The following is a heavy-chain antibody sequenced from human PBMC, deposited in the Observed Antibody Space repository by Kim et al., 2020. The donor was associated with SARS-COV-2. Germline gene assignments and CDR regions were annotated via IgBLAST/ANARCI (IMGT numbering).Heavy chain of an antibody. Sequence: TPSLKSRITVSVDTSKNQFSLNLSSVTAADTAVYYCARRGAVAGNPVYDYWGQGTLATVSS. CDR3: ARRGAVAGNPVYDY. D-gene: IGHD6-19*01. J-gene: IGHJ4*02. V-gene: IGHV4-39*01.